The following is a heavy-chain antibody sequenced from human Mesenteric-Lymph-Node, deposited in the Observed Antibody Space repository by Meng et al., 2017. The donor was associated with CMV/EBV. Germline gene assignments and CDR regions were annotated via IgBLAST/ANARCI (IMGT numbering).Heavy chain of an antibody. J-gene: IGHJ4*02. CDR2: MSYDGSGT. V-gene: IGHV3-30*04. CDR3: AKDLWGRGAALGPYYFDY. CDR1: GFTFSSYA. D-gene: IGHD6-6*01. Sequence: GESLKISCAASGFTFSSYAMHWVRQAPGKGLEWVAVMSYDGSGTNYADSVKGRFTISRDNSKNTLYLQMNSLRAEDTAVYYCAKDLWGRGAALGPYYFDYWGQGTLVTVSS.